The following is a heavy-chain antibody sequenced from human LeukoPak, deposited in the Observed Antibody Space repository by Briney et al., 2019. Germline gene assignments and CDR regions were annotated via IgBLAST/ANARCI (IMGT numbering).Heavy chain of an antibody. V-gene: IGHV3-30*02. CDR3: AKVERYFYDSSGSNFDY. D-gene: IGHD3-22*01. CDR2: IRYDGSNK. J-gene: IGHJ4*02. CDR1: GFTFSNYG. Sequence: GGSLRLSCAASGFTFSNYGMHWVRQAPGKGLEGVAFIRYDGSNKYYGDSVKGRFTISRDNSKNTLYLQMNSLRTEDTAMYYCAKVERYFYDSSGSNFDYWGQGTLVTVSS.